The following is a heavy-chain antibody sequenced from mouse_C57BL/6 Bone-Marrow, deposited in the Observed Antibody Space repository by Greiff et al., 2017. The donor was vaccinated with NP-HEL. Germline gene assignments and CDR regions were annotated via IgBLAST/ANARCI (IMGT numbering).Heavy chain of an antibody. CDR2: IYPGSGST. CDR1: GYTFTSYW. CDR3: ARPFLYYGSSHDY. Sequence: QVQLQQPGAELVKPGASVKMSCKASGYTFTSYWITWVKQRPGQGLEWIGDIYPGSGSTNYNEKFKSKATLTVDTSSSTAYMQLSSLTSEDSAVYYCARPFLYYGSSHDYWGQGTTLTVSS. V-gene: IGHV1-55*01. D-gene: IGHD1-1*01. J-gene: IGHJ2*01.